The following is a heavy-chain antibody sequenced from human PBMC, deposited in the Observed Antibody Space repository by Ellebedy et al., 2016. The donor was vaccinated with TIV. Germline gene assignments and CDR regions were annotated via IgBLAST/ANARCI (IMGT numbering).Heavy chain of an antibody. D-gene: IGHD3-10*01. V-gene: IGHV3-74*01. CDR1: GFTFSSYW. CDR2: MDSGGSTT. Sequence: GESLKISCAASGFTFSSYWMHWVRQAPGKGLVWVSRMDSGGSTTDYADSVKGRFTVSRDNAKNSLYLQINNLRAEDTAVYYCARGLGVPGMDVWGQGTTVTVSS. J-gene: IGHJ6*02. CDR3: ARGLGVPGMDV.